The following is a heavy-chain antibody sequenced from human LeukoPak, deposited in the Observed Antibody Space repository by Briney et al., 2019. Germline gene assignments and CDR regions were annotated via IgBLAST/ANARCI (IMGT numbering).Heavy chain of an antibody. Sequence: GGSLRLSCEASGFTVTSNYMSWVRQAPGEGLEWVSSISSSSSYIYYADSVKGRFTISRDNAKNSLYLQMNSLRAEDTAVYYCARAVAGTWNDYWGQGTLVTVSS. V-gene: IGHV3-21*01. CDR3: ARAVAGTWNDY. CDR2: ISSSSSYI. J-gene: IGHJ4*02. D-gene: IGHD6-19*01. CDR1: GFTVTSNY.